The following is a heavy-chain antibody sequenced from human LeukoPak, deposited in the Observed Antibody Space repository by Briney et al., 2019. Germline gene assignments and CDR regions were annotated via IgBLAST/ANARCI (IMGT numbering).Heavy chain of an antibody. Sequence: PGGSLRLSCAASGFTFSRYWINWVRQAPGKGLVWVSRINGDGTSTSYADSVKGRFTISRDNAKNTLYLQMNSLRAEDTALYYCARGSEYWGQGTLVTVSS. V-gene: IGHV3-74*01. CDR1: GFTFSRYW. J-gene: IGHJ4*02. CDR3: ARGSEY. CDR2: INGDGTST. D-gene: IGHD1-14*01.